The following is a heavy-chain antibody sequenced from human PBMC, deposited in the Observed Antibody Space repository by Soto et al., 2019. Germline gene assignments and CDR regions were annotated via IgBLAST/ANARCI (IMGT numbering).Heavy chain of an antibody. CDR1: GLTFSNYA. CDR2: MSGSSSTT. D-gene: IGHD2-15*01. J-gene: IGHJ5*01. CDR3: AKNQERKLPGVIDF. V-gene: IGHV3-23*01. Sequence: LRLSCATSGLTFSNYAMSWVRQAPGGGLAWVSSMSGSSSTTYYADSVRGRLTISRDRSKNTLYLQMSSLRAEDTALYYCAKNQERKLPGVIDFWGQGTLVKVAS.